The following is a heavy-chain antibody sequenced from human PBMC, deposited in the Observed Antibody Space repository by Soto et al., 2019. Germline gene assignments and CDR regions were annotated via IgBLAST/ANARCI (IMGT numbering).Heavy chain of an antibody. Sequence: ASVKVSCKASGGTFSSYAISWVRQAPGQGLEWMGGIIPIFGTANYAQKFQGRVTITADKSTSTAYMELSSLRSEDTAVYYCAREAVRDYYCYGMDVWGQGTTVTVSS. V-gene: IGHV1-69*06. CDR1: GGTFSSYA. CDR3: AREAVRDYYCYGMDV. CDR2: IIPIFGTA. D-gene: IGHD1-1*01. J-gene: IGHJ6*02.